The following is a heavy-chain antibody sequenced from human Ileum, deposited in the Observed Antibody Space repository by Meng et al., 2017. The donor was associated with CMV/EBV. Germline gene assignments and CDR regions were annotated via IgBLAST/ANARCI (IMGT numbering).Heavy chain of an antibody. Sequence: ASVKVSCKASGYIFVHYGFRWVRQVPGQGLEWMGWIGAYNGNTNYAPKFQGRVTLTTDTSTTTAYMELRGLGSDDTAFYYCASDHDSGRVSSDIMVVQASTRLFDYWGQGTLVTVSS. CDR2: IGAYNGNT. J-gene: IGHJ4*02. CDR3: ASDHDSGRVSSDIMVVQASTRLFDY. CDR1: GYIFVHYG. V-gene: IGHV1-18*04. D-gene: IGHD2-15*01.